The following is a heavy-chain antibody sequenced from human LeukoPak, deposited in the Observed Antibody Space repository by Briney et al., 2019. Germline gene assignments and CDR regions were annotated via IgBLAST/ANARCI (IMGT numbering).Heavy chain of an antibody. D-gene: IGHD4-17*01. J-gene: IGHJ4*02. CDR2: ISGSGGST. CDR1: GFTFSSYA. Sequence: PGGSLRLSCAASGFTFSSYAMSWVRQAPGKGLEWFSAISGSGGSTYYADSVKGRFTISRDNSKNTLYLQMNSLRAEDTAVYYCAKVYYGGYEYYFDYWGQGTLVTVSS. V-gene: IGHV3-23*01. CDR3: AKVYYGGYEYYFDY.